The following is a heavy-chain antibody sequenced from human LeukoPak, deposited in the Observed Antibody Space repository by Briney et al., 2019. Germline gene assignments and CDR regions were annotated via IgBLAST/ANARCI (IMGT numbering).Heavy chain of an antibody. CDR1: GGSISSYY. Sequence: SETLSLTCTVSGGSISSYYWSWIRQPPGKGLEWIGYIYYSGSTNYNPSLKSRVTISVDTSKNHFSLKLSSVTAADTAAYYCARDLWKDTDTAMVGTPLYAFDIWGQGTMVTVSS. J-gene: IGHJ3*02. V-gene: IGHV4-59*01. CDR3: ARDLWKDTDTAMVGTPLYAFDI. D-gene: IGHD5-18*01. CDR2: IYYSGST.